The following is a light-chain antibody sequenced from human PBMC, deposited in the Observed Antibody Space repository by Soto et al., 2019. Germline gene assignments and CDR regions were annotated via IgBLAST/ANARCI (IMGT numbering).Light chain of an antibody. CDR1: EGISSY. CDR3: QHYNSYSEA. Sequence: AILMTQSPSSFSASTGDRVTITCRASEGISSYLAWYQQKPGTAPKVLIYHASNLQSGVPSRFSGSGSGTEFTLTISSLQPDDFATYYCQHYNSYSEAFGQRTNVDIK. J-gene: IGKJ1*01. V-gene: IGKV1-8*01. CDR2: HAS.